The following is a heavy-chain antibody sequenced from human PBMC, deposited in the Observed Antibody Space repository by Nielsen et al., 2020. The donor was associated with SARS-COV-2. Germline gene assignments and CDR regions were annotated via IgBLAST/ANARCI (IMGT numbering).Heavy chain of an antibody. CDR2: INHSGST. CDR3: ARVRIAARPLYFDY. D-gene: IGHD6-6*01. V-gene: IGHV4-34*01. J-gene: IGHJ4*02. Sequence: SETLSLTCAVYGGSFSGYYWSWIRQPPGKGLEWIGEINHSGSTNYNPSLKSRVTISVDTSKNQFSLKLSSVTAADTAAYYCARVRIAARPLYFDYWGQGTLVTVSS. CDR1: GGSFSGYY.